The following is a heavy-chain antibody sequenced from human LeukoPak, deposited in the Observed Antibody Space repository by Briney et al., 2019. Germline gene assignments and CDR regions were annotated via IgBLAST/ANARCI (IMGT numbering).Heavy chain of an antibody. CDR1: GDRVSSNSAT. J-gene: IGHJ4*02. V-gene: IGHV6-1*01. Sequence: SQTLSLTCAISGDRVSSNSATWTWIRQSPSRGLKWLGRTYYRSKWYNDYAVSVKSRILINSDTSKNQFSLQLNSVTPEDTAVYYCARGSSSNSWYFDYWGQGTLVTVSS. D-gene: IGHD6-13*01. CDR2: TYYRSKWYN. CDR3: ARGSSSNSWYFDY.